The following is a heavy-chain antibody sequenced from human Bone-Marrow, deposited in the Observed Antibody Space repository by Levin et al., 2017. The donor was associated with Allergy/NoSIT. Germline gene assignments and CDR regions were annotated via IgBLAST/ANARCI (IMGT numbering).Heavy chain of an antibody. CDR2: MFAGGAA. CDR1: GSSINNTNHY. V-gene: IGHV4-61*02. CDR3: ARDETFNSWHTGWFDP. Sequence: LRLSCTVSGSSINNTNHYWSWIRQPAGKGLEWIGRMFAGGAATYNRSLRSRVTISIDTSKNQFSLKLTSVTAADTAVYYCARDETFNSWHTGWFDPWGQGTLVTVSS. J-gene: IGHJ5*02. D-gene: IGHD6-13*01.